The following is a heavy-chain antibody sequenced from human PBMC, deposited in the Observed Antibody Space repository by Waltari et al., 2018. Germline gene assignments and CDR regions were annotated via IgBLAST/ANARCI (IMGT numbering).Heavy chain of an antibody. V-gene: IGHV3-33*01. Sequence: QVQVVESGGGAVQPGRSLRLSCGLSGLTFGNFGRHWVRQAPGKGLEWVEIIWYDGIGKYYADSVKGRFTISRDNSKNSLYLQMNSLRAEDTAVYYCATTSGTNWHLNYWGQGTLVTVSS. J-gene: IGHJ4*02. CDR2: IWYDGIGK. D-gene: IGHD1-1*01. CDR1: GLTFGNFG. CDR3: ATTSGTNWHLNY.